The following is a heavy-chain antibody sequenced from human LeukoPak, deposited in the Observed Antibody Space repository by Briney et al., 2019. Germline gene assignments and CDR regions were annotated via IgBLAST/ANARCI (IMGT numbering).Heavy chain of an antibody. J-gene: IGHJ4*02. D-gene: IGHD1-20*01. Sequence: GGSLGLSCAASGFTFSSYAMSWVRQAPGKGLEWVSGISVRGGSTYYADSVKGRFTISRDNSKNTLYLQMDSLRAEDTAVYYCAKDRLTGTPYYFDYWGQGTLVTVSS. CDR3: AKDRLTGTPYYFDY. CDR1: GFTFSSYA. CDR2: ISVRGGST. V-gene: IGHV3-23*01.